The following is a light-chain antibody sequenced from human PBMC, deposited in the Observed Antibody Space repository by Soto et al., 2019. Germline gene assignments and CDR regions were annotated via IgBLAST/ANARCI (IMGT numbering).Light chain of an antibody. CDR2: DVS. CDR3: CSHAGSFTYV. J-gene: IGLJ1*01. V-gene: IGLV2-11*01. Sequence: QSVLTQPRSVSGSPGQSVTISCTGTSSDVGYYNYVSWYQQHPGKAPKVMIYDVSKRPSGVPDRFSGSKSGNTASLTISGLQAEDEADYYCCSHAGSFTYVFGTGTKLTVL. CDR1: SSDVGYYNY.